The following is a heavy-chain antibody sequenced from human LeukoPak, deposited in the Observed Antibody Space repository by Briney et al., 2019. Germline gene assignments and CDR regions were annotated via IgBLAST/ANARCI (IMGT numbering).Heavy chain of an antibody. CDR1: GFTFSSYE. CDR2: ISSSGSTI. CDR3: ARADPYYYDSSGYYGYFQH. D-gene: IGHD3-22*01. V-gene: IGHV3-48*03. Sequence: PGGSLRPSCAASGFTFSSYEMNWVRQAPGKGLEWVSYISSSGSTIYYADSVKGRFTISRDNSKNTLFLQMNSLRAEDTAVYYCARADPYYYDSSGYYGYFQHWGQGTLVTVSS. J-gene: IGHJ1*01.